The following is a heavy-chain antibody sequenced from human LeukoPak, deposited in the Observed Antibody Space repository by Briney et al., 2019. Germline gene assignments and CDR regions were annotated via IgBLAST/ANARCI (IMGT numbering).Heavy chain of an antibody. CDR1: GGTLSGYG. J-gene: IGHJ3*02. V-gene: IGHV1-69*13. D-gene: IGHD3-10*01. CDR3: ARERITRLRGPFEI. CDR2: LLPISGSA. Sequence: SVKVSCKASGGTLSGYGLSWVRQAPGQGLEWMGGLLPISGSADYPQKFQDRLTITSDESTATAYMELSSLRSEDTANYYCARERITRLRGPFEIWGQGTTVTVSS.